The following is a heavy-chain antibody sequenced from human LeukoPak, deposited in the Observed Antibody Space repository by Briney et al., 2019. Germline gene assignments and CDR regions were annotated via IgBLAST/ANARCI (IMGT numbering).Heavy chain of an antibody. CDR3: TKTFDGYLLGYFDH. Sequence: GRSLTLACAPSGFKFRNYAMHWVRQAPGRGVEWVAVISYDGNLKHYGDSVQGRFTISRDNPKNTLYLEMNSLRAEDTAVYYCTKTFDGYLLGYFDHWGQGTLVTVVS. V-gene: IGHV3-30*18. CDR2: ISYDGNLK. D-gene: IGHD3-22*01. J-gene: IGHJ4*02. CDR1: GFKFRNYA.